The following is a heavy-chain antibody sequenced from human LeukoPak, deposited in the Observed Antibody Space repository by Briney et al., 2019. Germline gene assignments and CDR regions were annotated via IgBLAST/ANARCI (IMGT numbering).Heavy chain of an antibody. V-gene: IGHV3-7*01. D-gene: IGHD6-19*01. CDR1: GFSFSSYW. CDR3: AREGYSSGWYPSGY. J-gene: IGHJ4*02. Sequence: LSGGSLRLSCAASGFSFSSYWMTWVRQAPGKGLEWVANIKLDGSDKYYVDSVKGRFTISRDNAKNSLYLQMNSLRAEDTAVYYCAREGYSSGWYPSGYWGQGTLVTVSS. CDR2: IKLDGSDK.